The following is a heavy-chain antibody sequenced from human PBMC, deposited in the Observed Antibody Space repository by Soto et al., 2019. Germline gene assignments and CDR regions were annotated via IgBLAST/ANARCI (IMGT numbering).Heavy chain of an antibody. J-gene: IGHJ4*02. D-gene: IGHD3-3*01. V-gene: IGHV1-3*01. CDR3: AGDWDYESRSGPLDY. Sequence: ASVKVSCKASGYTFTSYAMHWVRQAPGQRLEWVGWTNAGNGNTKYSQKFQGRVTITRDTSASTAYMELSSLRSEDTAVYYCAGDWDYESRSGPLDYWGQGTLVTVSS. CDR2: TNAGNGNT. CDR1: GYTFTSYA.